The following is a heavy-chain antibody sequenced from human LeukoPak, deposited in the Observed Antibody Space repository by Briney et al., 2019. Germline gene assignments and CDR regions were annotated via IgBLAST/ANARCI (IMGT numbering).Heavy chain of an antibody. Sequence: GGSLRLSCAASGFTFSSYWMHWVRQAPGKGLVWVSRINSDGSSTSYADSVKGRFTISRDNAKNTLYLQMNSLRAEDTAVYYCARDLLWFGEWGLERAYGMDVWGQGTTVTVSS. CDR2: INSDGSST. D-gene: IGHD3-10*01. J-gene: IGHJ6*02. CDR3: ARDLLWFGEWGLERAYGMDV. CDR1: GFTFSSYW. V-gene: IGHV3-74*01.